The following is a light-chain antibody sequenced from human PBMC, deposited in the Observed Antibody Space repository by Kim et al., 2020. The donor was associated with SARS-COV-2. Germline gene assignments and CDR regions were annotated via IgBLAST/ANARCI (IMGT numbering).Light chain of an antibody. CDR2: GAS. CDR1: QTITRW. CDR3: QQYNLYPLT. Sequence: ASVGGAVTITWRASQTITRWWAWYRQKIGKAPELLLYGASTLRSGVPSRFSGSGSGTEFTLTINGLQPDDFAAYYCQQYNLYPLTFGGGTKVDIK. J-gene: IGKJ4*01. V-gene: IGKV1-5*01.